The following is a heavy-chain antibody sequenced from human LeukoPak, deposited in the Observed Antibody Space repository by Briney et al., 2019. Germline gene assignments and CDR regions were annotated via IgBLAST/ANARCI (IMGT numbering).Heavy chain of an antibody. CDR1: GFTFSRSG. D-gene: IGHD3-10*01. J-gene: IGHJ4*02. V-gene: IGHV3-30*18. CDR2: ISYDERDK. CDR3: AKDSKGSGTYYDRYFDY. Sequence: GRSLRLSCAASGFTFSRSGIHWVRQAPSRGLEWVAVISYDERDKYYADSVKGRFTISRDNSKNTLYLQMNSLRAEDTAVYYCAKDSKGSGTYYDRYFDYWGQGTLVTVSS.